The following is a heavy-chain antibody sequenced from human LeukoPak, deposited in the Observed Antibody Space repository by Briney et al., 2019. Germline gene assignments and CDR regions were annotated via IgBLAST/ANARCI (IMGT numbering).Heavy chain of an antibody. CDR1: GGTFSSYA. D-gene: IGHD5-24*01. Sequence: SVKVSCKASGGTFSSYAISWVRQAPGQGLEGMGGIIPIFGTANYAQKFQGRVTITTDESTSTAYMELSSLRSEDTAVYYCARGRWLPWYFDYWGQGTLVTVSS. CDR2: IIPIFGTA. J-gene: IGHJ4*02. CDR3: ARGRWLPWYFDY. V-gene: IGHV1-69*05.